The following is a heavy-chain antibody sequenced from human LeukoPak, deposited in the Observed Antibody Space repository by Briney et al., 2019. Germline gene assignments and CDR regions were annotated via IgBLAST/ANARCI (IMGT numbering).Heavy chain of an antibody. V-gene: IGHV4-4*07. CDR3: ARDGSVPATANFDY. D-gene: IGHD2-2*01. CDR2: IYTSGST. Sequence: SETLSLTCTVSGDSTSSYYWSWIRQPAGKGLEWIGRIYTSGSTNYNPSLKSRVTMSVDTSKNQFSPKLSSVTAADTAVYYCARDGSVPATANFDYWGQGTLVTVSS. J-gene: IGHJ4*02. CDR1: GDSTSSYY.